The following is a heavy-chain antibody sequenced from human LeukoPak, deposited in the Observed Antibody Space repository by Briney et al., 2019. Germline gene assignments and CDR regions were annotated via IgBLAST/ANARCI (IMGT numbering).Heavy chain of an antibody. V-gene: IGHV5-51*01. CDR2: IYPGDSDT. D-gene: IGHD2-15*01. CDR3: ARLEMVAATRYRADFPAY. CDR1: GYSFTSYW. J-gene: IGHJ4*02. Sequence: GESLKISCKGSGYSFTSYWIGWVRQMPGKGLEWMGIIYPGDSDTRYSPSFQGQVTISADKSISTAYLQWSSLKASDTAMYYCARLEMVAATRYRADFPAYGGKGPLVTVSS.